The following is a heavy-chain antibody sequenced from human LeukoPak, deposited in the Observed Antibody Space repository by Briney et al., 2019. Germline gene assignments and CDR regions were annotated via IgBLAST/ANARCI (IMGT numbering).Heavy chain of an antibody. Sequence: GGSLRLSCAASGFTFSNYGMHWVRQAPGKGLEWVAFIRYDGSNKYYADSVKGRFTISRGNSKKTLYLQMNSLRAEDTAVYYCAKGRSDSYYDAFDIWGQGTMVTVSS. J-gene: IGHJ3*02. CDR3: AKGRSDSYYDAFDI. D-gene: IGHD1-26*01. V-gene: IGHV3-30*02. CDR2: IRYDGSNK. CDR1: GFTFSNYG.